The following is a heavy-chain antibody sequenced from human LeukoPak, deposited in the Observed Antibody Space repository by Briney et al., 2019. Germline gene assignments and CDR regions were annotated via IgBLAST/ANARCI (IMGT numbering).Heavy chain of an antibody. CDR3: ARDTGKSGYPDY. V-gene: IGHV4-4*07. CDR1: GGSISSYY. Sequence: SETLSLTCTVSGGSISSYYWSWIRQPAGKAPEWIGRIYSSGSINYNPSLKSRVTMSLDNSKNQPSLKLSYVTAADTAVYYCARDTGKSGYPDYWGQGTLVTVSS. D-gene: IGHD3-3*01. J-gene: IGHJ4*02. CDR2: IYSSGSI.